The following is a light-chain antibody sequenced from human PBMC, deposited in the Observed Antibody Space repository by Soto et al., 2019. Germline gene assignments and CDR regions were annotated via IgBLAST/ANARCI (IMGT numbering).Light chain of an antibody. CDR3: QSYDSSLSGFYV. V-gene: IGLV1-40*01. J-gene: IGLJ1*01. Sequence: QSVLTQPPSVSGAPGQRVTISCTGSSANIGAGYDVHWYQQVPGTAPKLLISGDSNRPSVVPDRFSGSKSGTSATLAITGLQAEYEADYYCQSYDSSLSGFYVFATGTKVTVL. CDR2: GDS. CDR1: SANIGAGYD.